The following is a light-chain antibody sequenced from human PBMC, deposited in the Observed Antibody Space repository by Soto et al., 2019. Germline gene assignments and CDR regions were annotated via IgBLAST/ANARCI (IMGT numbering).Light chain of an antibody. CDR1: QYISNW. V-gene: IGKV1-5*01. CDR2: DAS. CDR3: QQYNSFSGT. J-gene: IGKJ4*01. Sequence: DIQMTQSPSALSASVGDRVIITCRASQYISNWVAWYQQKPGKAPKLLIYDASTLESGVPSRFTGSSSGTEFTLTISSLRPDDFATYYCQQYNSFSGTFGGGTKVEIK.